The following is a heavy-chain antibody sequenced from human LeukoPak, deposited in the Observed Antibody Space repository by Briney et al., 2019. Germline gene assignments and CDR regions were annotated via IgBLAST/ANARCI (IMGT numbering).Heavy chain of an antibody. CDR2: IKRDGTEI. CDR3: ARTPDGADY. CDR1: GFTFNNYW. D-gene: IGHD3-10*01. V-gene: IGHV3-7*01. J-gene: IGHJ4*02. Sequence: GGSLRLSCAASGFTFNNYWMTWFRQAPGKGLEWVANIKRDGTEIFYVDSVRGRFIISRDNAENSLYLQMNSLRVEDTAVYYCARTPDGADYWGQGTLVIVSS.